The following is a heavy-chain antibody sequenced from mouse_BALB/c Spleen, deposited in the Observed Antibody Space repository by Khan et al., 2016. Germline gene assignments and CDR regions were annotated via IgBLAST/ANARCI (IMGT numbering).Heavy chain of an antibody. CDR3: ASYYGSSYDYFDY. CDR1: GYTFTSYW. CDR2: IYPGDGDT. J-gene: IGHJ2*01. Sequence: QVQLKESGAELARPGASVKLSCKASGYTFTSYWMQWVKQRPGQGLEWMGAIYPGDGDTRYTQKFKGQATLTADKSSSTAYMQLSSLASEDSAVSYCASYYGSSYDYFDYWGQGTTLTVSS. D-gene: IGHD1-1*01. V-gene: IGHV1-87*01.